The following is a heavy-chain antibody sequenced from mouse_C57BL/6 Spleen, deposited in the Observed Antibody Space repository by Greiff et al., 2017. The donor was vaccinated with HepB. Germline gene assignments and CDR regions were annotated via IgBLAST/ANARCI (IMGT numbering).Heavy chain of an antibody. Sequence: VQLQQSGTVLARPGASVKMSCKTSGYTFTSYWMHWVKQRPGQGLEWIGAIYPGNSDTSYNQKFKGKAKLTAVTSASTAYMELSSLTNEDSAVYYCTLITTVVARDYWGQGTTLTVSS. CDR3: TLITTVVARDY. V-gene: IGHV1-5*01. D-gene: IGHD1-1*01. CDR1: GYTFTSYW. J-gene: IGHJ2*01. CDR2: IYPGNSDT.